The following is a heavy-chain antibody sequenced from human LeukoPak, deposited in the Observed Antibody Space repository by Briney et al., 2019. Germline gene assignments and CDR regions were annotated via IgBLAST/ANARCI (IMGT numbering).Heavy chain of an antibody. CDR1: GGSFSGYY. D-gene: IGHD6-13*01. J-gene: IGHJ4*02. V-gene: IGHV4-34*01. CDR2: INHSGST. CDR3: ARGSYSSSWYAFPHFDY. Sequence: SETLSLTCAVYGGSFSGYYWSWIRQPPGKGLEWIGEINHSGSTNYNPSLKSRVTISVDTSKNQFSLKLSSVTAADTAVYYCARGSYSSSWYAFPHFDYWGQGTLVTVSS.